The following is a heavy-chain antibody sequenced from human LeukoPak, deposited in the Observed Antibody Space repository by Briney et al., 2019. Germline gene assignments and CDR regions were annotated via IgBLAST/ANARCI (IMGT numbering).Heavy chain of an antibody. CDR3: AKGEDYYGSGSFLTH. CDR2: ISYDGSNK. Sequence: GGSLRLSCVASGFTFSSYGMHWVRQAPGKGLEWVAVISYDGSNKYYADSVKGRFTISRDNSKNTLYLQMNSLRAEDTAVYYCAKGEDYYGSGSFLTHWGQGTLVTVSS. D-gene: IGHD3-10*01. V-gene: IGHV3-30*18. CDR1: GFTFSSYG. J-gene: IGHJ4*02.